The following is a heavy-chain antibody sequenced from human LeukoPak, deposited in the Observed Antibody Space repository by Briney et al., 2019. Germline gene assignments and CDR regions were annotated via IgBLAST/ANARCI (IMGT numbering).Heavy chain of an antibody. V-gene: IGHV3-23*01. CDR2: ISGTGGAT. D-gene: IGHD2-21*01. CDR3: VKDPRDTYGTNWFVS. J-gene: IGHJ5*01. Sequence: GGSLRRSCVASGFSFGNYAMSWVRQAPGKGLQWASQISGTGGATWYAGFARDRFTISRDNSKKTLYLQMSGLRVEDTAMYYCVKDPRDTYGTNWFVSWGQGTLLIVSS. CDR1: GFSFGNYA.